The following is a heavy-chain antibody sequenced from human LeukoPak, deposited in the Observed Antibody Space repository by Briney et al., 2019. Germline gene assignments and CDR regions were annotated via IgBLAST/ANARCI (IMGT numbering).Heavy chain of an antibody. D-gene: IGHD2-15*01. CDR1: GYTFTSYD. J-gene: IGHJ4*02. Sequence: ASVKVSCKASGYTFTSYDINWVRQATGQGLEWMGWMSPNSGNTGYAQKFQDRVTITRNTSISTAYMELSSLRSEDTAVYYCARVSTAATFDYWGQGTLVTVSS. CDR3: ARVSTAATFDY. CDR2: MSPNSGNT. V-gene: IGHV1-8*03.